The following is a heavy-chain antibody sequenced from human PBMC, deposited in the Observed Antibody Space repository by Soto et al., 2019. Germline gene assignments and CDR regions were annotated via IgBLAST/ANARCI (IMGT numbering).Heavy chain of an antibody. V-gene: IGHV4-39*01. D-gene: IGHD1-26*01. Sequence: SETLSLTCTVSGGSISSSSYYWGWIRQPPGKGLEWIGSIYYSGSTYYNPSLKSRVTLSVDTSKNQFSLKLSPVTAADTAVYYCARRKLVGATRYRGYFDYWGQGTLVTVSS. CDR1: GGSISSSSYY. CDR2: IYYSGST. J-gene: IGHJ4*02. CDR3: ARRKLVGATRYRGYFDY.